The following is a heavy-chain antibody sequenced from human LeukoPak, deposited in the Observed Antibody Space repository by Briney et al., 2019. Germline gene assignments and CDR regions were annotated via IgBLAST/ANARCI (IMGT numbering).Heavy chain of an antibody. D-gene: IGHD5-18*01. Sequence: GGSLRLSCAASGFTFSSFGMHWVRQAPGKGLEWVALIRYDGSNKYYADSVKGRFTISRDNSKNTLYLQVNSLRAEDTAMYYCAKDLGYSYGYVDYWGQGALLTVSS. CDR3: AKDLGYSYGYVDY. J-gene: IGHJ4*02. V-gene: IGHV3-30*02. CDR2: IRYDGSNK. CDR1: GFTFSSFG.